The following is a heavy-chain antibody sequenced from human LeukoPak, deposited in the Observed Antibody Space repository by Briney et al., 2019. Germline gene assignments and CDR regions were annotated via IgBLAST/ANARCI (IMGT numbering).Heavy chain of an antibody. CDR3: ARDPGSGSDRFAY. D-gene: IGHD1-26*01. CDR2: ISAYSSNT. V-gene: IGHV1-18*01. CDR1: GYTFTSYG. J-gene: IGHJ4*02. Sequence: ASVKVSCKASGYTFTSYGISWVRQAPGQGLEWMGWISAYSSNTKYAQRLQGRVTMTTDTSTSTAYMELTSLRSDDTAVYYCARDPGSGSDRFAYWGQGTLVTVSS.